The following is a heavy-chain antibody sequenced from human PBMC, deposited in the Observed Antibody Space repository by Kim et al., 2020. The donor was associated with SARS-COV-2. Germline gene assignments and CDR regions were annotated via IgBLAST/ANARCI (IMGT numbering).Heavy chain of an antibody. J-gene: IGHJ6*02. CDR3: ARGGYGGWYYYYGMDV. CDR2: INSDGSST. D-gene: IGHD3-10*01. Sequence: GGSLRLSCAASGFTFSSYWMHWVRQAPGKGLVWVSRINSDGSSTSYADSVKGRFTISRDNAKNTLYLQMNSLRAEDTAVYYCARGGYGGWYYYYGMDVWGQGTTVTVSS. V-gene: IGHV3-74*01. CDR1: GFTFSSYW.